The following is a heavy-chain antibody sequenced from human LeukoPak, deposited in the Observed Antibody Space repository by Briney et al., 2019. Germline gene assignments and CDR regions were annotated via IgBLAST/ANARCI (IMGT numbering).Heavy chain of an antibody. CDR3: ARDNYYDVNWFDP. CDR2: ISSSSSYI. J-gene: IGHJ5*02. Sequence: GGSLRLSCAASGFAFSSYSMNWVRQAPGKGLEWVSSISSSSSYIYYADSVKGRFTISRDNAKNSLYLQMNSLRAEDTAVYYCARDNYYDVNWFDPWGQGTLVTVSS. D-gene: IGHD3-22*01. V-gene: IGHV3-21*01. CDR1: GFAFSSYS.